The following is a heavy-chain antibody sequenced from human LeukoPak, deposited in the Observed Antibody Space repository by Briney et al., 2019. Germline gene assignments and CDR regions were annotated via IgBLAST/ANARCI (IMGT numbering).Heavy chain of an antibody. D-gene: IGHD2-2*01. CDR3: AKTYQPLLSQFDY. V-gene: IGHV3-23*01. CDR2: ISGGDGAT. CDR1: GFTFSSYW. J-gene: IGHJ4*02. Sequence: PGGSLRLSCAASGFTFSSYWVSWVRQAPGKGLEWVSAISGGDGATYYADSVKGRFIISRDNSKNTVYLQMSGLRADDTAVYYCAKTYQPLLSQFDYWGQGTLLTVSS.